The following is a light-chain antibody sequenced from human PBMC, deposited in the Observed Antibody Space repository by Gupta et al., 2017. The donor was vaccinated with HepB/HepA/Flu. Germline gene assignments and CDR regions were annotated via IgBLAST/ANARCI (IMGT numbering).Light chain of an antibody. J-gene: IGKJ1*01. CDR2: GAS. V-gene: IGKV3-15*01. CDR3: QQYNNWPPA. CDR1: QRVSSN. Sequence: ATLSVSPGERATLSCRASQRVSSNLAWYQQKPGQAPRLLIYGASTRATGIPARFSGSGSGTECTLTISSLRSEDLAVYECQQYNNWPPAFGQGTKVEIK.